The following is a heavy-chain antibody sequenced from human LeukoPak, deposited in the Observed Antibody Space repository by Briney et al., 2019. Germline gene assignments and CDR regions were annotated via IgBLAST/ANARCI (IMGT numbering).Heavy chain of an antibody. CDR2: LYSGGST. CDR1: EFTVGNNY. D-gene: IGHD3-10*01. CDR3: ARVGDHYHWNFDL. J-gene: IGHJ2*01. V-gene: IGHV3-53*01. Sequence: GGSLRLSCAASEFTVGNNYMNWVRQAPGKGLGWVSILYSGGSTYYADSVKGRFTISRDNSKNTLYLQMNSLRAEDTAVYYCARVGDHYHWNFDLWGRGTLVTVSS.